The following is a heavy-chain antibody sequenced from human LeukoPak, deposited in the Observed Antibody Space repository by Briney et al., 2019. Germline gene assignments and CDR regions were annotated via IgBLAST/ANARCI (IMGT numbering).Heavy chain of an antibody. D-gene: IGHD3-16*01. CDR2: IIPIFGTA. Sequence: SVKVSCKASGGPFSSYAISWVRQAPGQGLEWMGRIIPIFGTANYAQKFQGRVTITTDESTSTAYMELSSLRSEDTAVYYCAREVPLGAYYYYYMDVWGKGTTVTVSS. V-gene: IGHV1-69*05. J-gene: IGHJ6*03. CDR1: GGPFSSYA. CDR3: AREVPLGAYYYYYMDV.